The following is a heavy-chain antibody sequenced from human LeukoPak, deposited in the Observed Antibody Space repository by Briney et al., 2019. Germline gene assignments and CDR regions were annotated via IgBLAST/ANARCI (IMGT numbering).Heavy chain of an antibody. Sequence: SETLSLTCTVSGYSISSGYYWGWIRQPPGKGLEWIGSFYHSGSTYYNPSLKSRVTISVDMSKNQFSLKLSSVSAADTAVYNCARGGWAAAGARYFDYWGQGTLVTASS. J-gene: IGHJ4*02. CDR2: FYHSGST. D-gene: IGHD6-13*01. V-gene: IGHV4-38-2*02. CDR1: GYSISSGYY. CDR3: ARGGWAAAGARYFDY.